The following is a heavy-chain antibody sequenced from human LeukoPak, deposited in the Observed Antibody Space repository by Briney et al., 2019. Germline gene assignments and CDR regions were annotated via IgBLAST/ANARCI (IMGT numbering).Heavy chain of an antibody. V-gene: IGHV3-21*06. D-gene: IGHD3-10*01. CDR1: GFTFSDYS. J-gene: IGHJ4*02. CDR2: ISGSGSYI. Sequence: GGSLRLSCAASGFTFSDYSMNWVRQTPRKGLEWVSCISGSGSYIYYADSVKGRFTISRDNAENSLHLQVNSLRAEDTAVYYCVRERFHGSGAPKFDFWGQGTLVTVSS. CDR3: VRERFHGSGAPKFDF.